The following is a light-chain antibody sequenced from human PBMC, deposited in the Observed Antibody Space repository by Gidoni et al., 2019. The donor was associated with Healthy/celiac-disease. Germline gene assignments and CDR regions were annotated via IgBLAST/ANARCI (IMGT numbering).Light chain of an antibody. Sequence: EIVLTQSPATLSLSPGARATLSCRASQSVSSYLAWYQQKPGQAPRLLIFDASNRATGIPARFSGSGSGTAFTLTISSLEPEDFAVYYCQQRSNWPLTFGGGTKVEIK. J-gene: IGKJ4*01. V-gene: IGKV3-11*01. CDR2: DAS. CDR1: QSVSSY. CDR3: QQRSNWPLT.